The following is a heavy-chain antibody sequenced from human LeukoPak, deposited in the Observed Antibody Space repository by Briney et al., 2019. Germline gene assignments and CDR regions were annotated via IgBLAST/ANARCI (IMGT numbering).Heavy chain of an antibody. CDR1: GGSISSYY. Sequence: KTSETLSLTCTVSGGSISSYYWSWIRQPAGKGLEWIGRIYTSGSTNYNPSLKSRVTMSVDTSKNQFSLKLSSVTAADTAVYYCARDHPWCGSTNGVCYIESWAQGTLVTVSS. V-gene: IGHV4-4*07. CDR2: IYTSGST. CDR3: ARDHPWCGSTNGVCYIES. D-gene: IGHD2-8*01. J-gene: IGHJ4*02.